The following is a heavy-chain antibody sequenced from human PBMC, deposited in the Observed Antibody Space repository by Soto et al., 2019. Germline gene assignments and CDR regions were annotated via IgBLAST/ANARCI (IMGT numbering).Heavy chain of an antibody. V-gene: IGHV4-39*01. CDR2: VSYSGGT. J-gene: IGHJ5*02. CDR3: SRRAPEGFDP. CDR1: GGSISSSPYF. Sequence: SETLSLTCTVSGGSISSSPYFWGWIRQPPGKGLEWIASVSYSGGTYYNPSLKSRVTISVDTSKKQFSLNLTSVTAADTAFYYCSRRAPEGFDPWGQGTLVTVSS.